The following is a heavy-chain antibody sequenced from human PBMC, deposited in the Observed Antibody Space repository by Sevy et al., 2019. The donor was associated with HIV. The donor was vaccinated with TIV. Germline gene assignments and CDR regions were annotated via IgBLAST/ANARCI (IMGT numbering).Heavy chain of an antibody. CDR1: GGSISSSNW. J-gene: IGHJ5*02. D-gene: IGHD1-26*01. CDR3: ARPNRRFSIGGATTWWFDP. CDR2: IYHSGST. V-gene: IGHV4-4*02. Sequence: SETLSLTCAVSGGSISSSNWWSWVRQPPGKGLEWIGEIYHSGSTNYNPSLKSRVTISVANSKNQFSLKLSSVTAADTAVYYCARPNRRFSIGGATTWWFDPWGQGTLVTVSS.